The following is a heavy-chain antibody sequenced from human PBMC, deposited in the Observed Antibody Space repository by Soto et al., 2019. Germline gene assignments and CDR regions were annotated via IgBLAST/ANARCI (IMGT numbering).Heavy chain of an antibody. CDR1: GYSFTSYW. CDR3: ARSRRGAYSSGWYSPSGYYNYGIDV. V-gene: IGHV5-51*01. D-gene: IGHD6-19*01. CDR2: IYPGDSDT. Sequence: GESLKISCKGSGYSFTSYWIGWVRQMPGKGLEWMGIIYPGDSDTKYSPSLQGQVTISADTSITTAYLQWTSLKASDTAMYYCARSRRGAYSSGWYSPSGYYNYGIDVWGQGTKVTVSS. J-gene: IGHJ6*02.